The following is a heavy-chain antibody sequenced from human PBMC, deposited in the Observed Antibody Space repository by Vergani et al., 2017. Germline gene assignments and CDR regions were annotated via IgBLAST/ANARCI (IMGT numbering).Heavy chain of an antibody. CDR1: GGSISSYY. J-gene: IGHJ6*03. CDR3: ARVDTQVPATSHFYYMDV. CDR2: IYYSGTT. V-gene: IGHV4-59*01. Sequence: QVQLQESGPGLVKPSETLSLTCTVSGGSISSYYWSWIRQPPGKGLEWIGYIYYSGTTNYNPSLKIRVTISVDTSKNQFSLKLSSVTAADTAVYYCARVDTQVPATSHFYYMDVWGKGTTVVVSS. D-gene: IGHD6-25*01.